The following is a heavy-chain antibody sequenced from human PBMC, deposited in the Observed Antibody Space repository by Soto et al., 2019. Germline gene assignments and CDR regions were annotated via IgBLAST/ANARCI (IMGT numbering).Heavy chain of an antibody. D-gene: IGHD6-19*01. V-gene: IGHV3-30-3*01. CDR1: GFTFSSYA. CDR3: AREGYSSGWYDY. CDR2: ISYDGSNK. J-gene: IGHJ4*02. Sequence: QVQLVESGGGVVQPGRSLRLSCAASGFTFSSYAMHWVRQAPGKGLEWVAVISYDGSNKYYADFVKGRFTISRDNSKNTLYLQMNSLRAEDTAVYYCAREGYSSGWYDYWGQGTLVTVSS.